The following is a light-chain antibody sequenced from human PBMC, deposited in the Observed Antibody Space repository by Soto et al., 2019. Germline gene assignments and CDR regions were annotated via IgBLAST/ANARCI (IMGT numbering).Light chain of an antibody. V-gene: IGKV3-20*01. J-gene: IGKJ1*01. CDR3: QKYGSSLTWT. Sequence: EIVLTQSPGTLSLSPGERATLSCRASQSVSSSYLAWYQQKPGQAPRLLIYGASSRATGIPDRFSGSGSGKDFTITISRLEPEDFEVYYCQKYGSSLTWTFGQGTKVEIK. CDR2: GAS. CDR1: QSVSSSY.